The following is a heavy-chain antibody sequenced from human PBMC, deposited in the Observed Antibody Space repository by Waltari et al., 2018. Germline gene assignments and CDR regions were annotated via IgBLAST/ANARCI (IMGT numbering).Heavy chain of an antibody. V-gene: IGHV3-72*01. Sequence: EGQLGESGGGLVQPGGSTRLTFEPSVFTISDNTKDWVRQAPGKGLEWVGRTRNKANSYTTEYATSMNGRFTISRDDSTNSMYLQMNSLKTEDTAVYYCARGVLRHYGHYCDYWGQGTLVTVSS. D-gene: IGHD3-3*01. CDR3: ARGVLRHYGHYCDY. J-gene: IGHJ4*02. CDR2: TRNKANSYTT. CDR1: VFTISDNT.